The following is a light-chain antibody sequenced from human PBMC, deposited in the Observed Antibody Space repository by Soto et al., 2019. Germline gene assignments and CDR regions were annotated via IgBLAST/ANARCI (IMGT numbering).Light chain of an antibody. CDR1: QSVGSK. CDR3: QQYSNWPPVI. Sequence: ETMMTQSPATLSVSLGERVTLSCRASQSVGSKVAWYQQKPGQAPSLLIYGASTRATETPVRFSGSGSGTEFTLTISSLQSEDFAVYYCQQYSNWPPVIFGGGTKVDIK. CDR2: GAS. J-gene: IGKJ4*01. V-gene: IGKV3-15*01.